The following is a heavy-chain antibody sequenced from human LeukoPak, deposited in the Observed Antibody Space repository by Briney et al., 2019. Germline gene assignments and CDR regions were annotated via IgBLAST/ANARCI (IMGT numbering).Heavy chain of an antibody. J-gene: IGHJ4*02. Sequence: PGGSLRLSCAASGFTFSAYWMHWVRQAPGKGLVWVSRINSDGSRISYADSVKGRSTISRDNAKNTLYLQMNSLRAEDTAVYYCARDRGSTEFDYWGQGTLVTVSS. CDR1: GFTFSAYW. CDR3: ARDRGSTEFDY. V-gene: IGHV3-74*01. CDR2: INSDGSRI. D-gene: IGHD1-26*01.